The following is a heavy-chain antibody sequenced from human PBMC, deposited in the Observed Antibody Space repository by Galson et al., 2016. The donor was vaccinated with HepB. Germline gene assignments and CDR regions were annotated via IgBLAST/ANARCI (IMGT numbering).Heavy chain of an antibody. CDR2: ISAYNGDT. Sequence: SVKVSCKASGYPFTSYGISWVRQAPGQGLEWMGWISAYNGDTDYEQKLQGRLTLTTDTSTRTAYMELRSLRSDDTAVYYCAGDRAVVTRRGGAFDIWGLGTMVTVSS. CDR3: AGDRAVVTRRGGAFDI. CDR1: GYPFTSYG. J-gene: IGHJ3*02. D-gene: IGHD4-23*01. V-gene: IGHV1-18*01.